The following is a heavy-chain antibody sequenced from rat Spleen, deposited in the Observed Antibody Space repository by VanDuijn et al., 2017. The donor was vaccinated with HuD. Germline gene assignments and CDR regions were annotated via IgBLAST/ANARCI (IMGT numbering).Heavy chain of an antibody. CDR1: GFTFSDYF. CDR2: ITNSGGTT. J-gene: IGHJ2*01. V-gene: IGHV5-25*01. CDR3: ARRHYGYTDYFDY. D-gene: IGHD1-9*01. Sequence: EVQLVESGGGLVQPGRSLKLSCAASGFTFSDYFMSWVRQAPTQGLEWVASITNSGGTTFFRDSVKGRFTISRDNAKSTLSLQMDSLRSEDTATYYCARRHYGYTDYFDYWGQGVMVTVSS.